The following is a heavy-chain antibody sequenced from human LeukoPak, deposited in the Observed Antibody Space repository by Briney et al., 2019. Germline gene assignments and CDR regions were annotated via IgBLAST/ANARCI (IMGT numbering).Heavy chain of an antibody. CDR3: ARDGCSGGSCYAAFDI. CDR2: IYYSGST. CDR1: GGSISSSSYY. J-gene: IGHJ3*02. V-gene: IGHV4-39*07. Sequence: SETLSLTCTVSGGSISSSSYYWGWIRQPPGKGLEWIGSIYYSGSTYYNPSLKSRVTISVDTSKNQFSLKLSSVTAADTAVYYCARDGCSGGSCYAAFDIWGQGTMVTVSS. D-gene: IGHD2-15*01.